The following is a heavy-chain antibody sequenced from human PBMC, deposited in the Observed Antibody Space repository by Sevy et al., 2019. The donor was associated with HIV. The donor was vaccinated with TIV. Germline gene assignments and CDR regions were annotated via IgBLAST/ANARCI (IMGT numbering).Heavy chain of an antibody. J-gene: IGHJ2*01. V-gene: IGHV3-72*01. CDR1: GFRLADLY. CDR2: IRSKPKGFTT. D-gene: IGHD6-19*01. Sequence: GGSLRLSCAASGFRLADLYMDWVRQAPGKGLEWVGRIRSKPKGFTTEYAASVKGRFTISRDDSQNSLYLQMNSLKTDDTARYYCAAVAADKGYFNIWGRGTLVTVSS. CDR3: AAVAADKGYFNI.